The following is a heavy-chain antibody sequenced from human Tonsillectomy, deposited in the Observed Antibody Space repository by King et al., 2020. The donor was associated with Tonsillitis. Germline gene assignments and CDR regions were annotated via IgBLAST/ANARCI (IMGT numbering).Heavy chain of an antibody. CDR1: GFTFSDYY. Sequence: VQLVESGGGFVKPGGSLRLSCAASGFTFSDYYMSWIRQAPGKGLEWVSYISTWSSYTNYADSVKGRFIISRDNAKNSLFLHMNSLRAEDTAVYYCARVHNDYGDYVLFPPDYWGQGTLVTVSS. V-gene: IGHV3-11*05. J-gene: IGHJ4*02. D-gene: IGHD4-17*01. CDR3: ARVHNDYGDYVLFPPDY. CDR2: ISTWSSYT.